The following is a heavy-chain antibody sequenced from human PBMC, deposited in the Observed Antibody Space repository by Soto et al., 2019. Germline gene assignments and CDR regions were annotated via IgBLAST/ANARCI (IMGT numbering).Heavy chain of an antibody. CDR3: PRRTAARPIYYYGMDV. Sequence: QLQLQESGPGLVKPSETLSLTCTVSGGSISSSSYYWGWIRQPPGKGLEWIGSIYYSGSTYYNPSLKSRVTISVDTSKNQFSLKLSSVTAADTAVYYCPRRTAARPIYYYGMDVCGQGTTVTVSS. CDR2: IYYSGST. V-gene: IGHV4-39*01. D-gene: IGHD6-6*01. CDR1: GGSISSSSYY. J-gene: IGHJ6*02.